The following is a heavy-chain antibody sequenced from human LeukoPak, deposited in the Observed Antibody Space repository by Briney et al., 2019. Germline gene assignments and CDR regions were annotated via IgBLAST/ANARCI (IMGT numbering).Heavy chain of an antibody. CDR3: ARRGYGDY. Sequence: GGSLRLSCAASGFTFSSYAMSWVRQAPGKGLEWVSGIGISGGGTYYADSVKGRFTTSRDNSKNTLYLRMNSLRAEDTAIYYCARRGYGDYWGQGTLVTVSS. CDR2: IGISGGGT. V-gene: IGHV3-23*01. CDR1: GFTFSSYA. J-gene: IGHJ4*02. D-gene: IGHD5-12*01.